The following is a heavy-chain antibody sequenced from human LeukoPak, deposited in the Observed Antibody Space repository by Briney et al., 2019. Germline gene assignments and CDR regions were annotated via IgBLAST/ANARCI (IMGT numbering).Heavy chain of an antibody. Sequence: GGSLRPSCAASGFTFSSYSMSWVRQAPGKGLQWVSSIISSSSYIYYADSVKGRFTISRDNAKNSLYLQMNSLRAEDTAVYYCARDFSIAAAGTNDYWGQGTLVTVSS. D-gene: IGHD6-13*01. CDR1: GFTFSSYS. CDR2: IISSSSYI. CDR3: ARDFSIAAAGTNDY. J-gene: IGHJ4*02. V-gene: IGHV3-21*01.